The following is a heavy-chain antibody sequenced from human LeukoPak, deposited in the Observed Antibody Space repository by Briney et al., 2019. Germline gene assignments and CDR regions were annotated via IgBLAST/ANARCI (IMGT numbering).Heavy chain of an antibody. CDR1: GFTVSSNY. CDR3: AKEGDRGEALYYYYMDV. V-gene: IGHV3-53*01. CDR2: IYSGGST. Sequence: PGGSLRLSCAASGFTVSSNYMSWVHQAPGKGLEWVSVIYSGGSTYYADSVKGRFTISRDNSKNALYLQMNSLRAEDTADYYCAKEGDRGEALYYYYMDVWGNGTTVTVSS. D-gene: IGHD3-10*01. J-gene: IGHJ6*03.